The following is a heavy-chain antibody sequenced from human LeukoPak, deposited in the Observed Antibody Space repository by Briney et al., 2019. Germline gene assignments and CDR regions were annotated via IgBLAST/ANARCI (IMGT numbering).Heavy chain of an antibody. Sequence: SVTVSYKASGGTFNNYANSWVRQAPGPGLEWMGGIIPIFGTANYAQKFQGRVTIPADESTSTAYMELSSLRSEDTAVYYCAGPYGSGSYYNDYDPYYYYYYGMDVWGKGTTVTVSS. CDR1: GGTFNNYA. CDR2: IIPIFGTA. V-gene: IGHV1-69*13. D-gene: IGHD3-10*01. J-gene: IGHJ6*04. CDR3: AGPYGSGSYYNDYDPYYYYYYGMDV.